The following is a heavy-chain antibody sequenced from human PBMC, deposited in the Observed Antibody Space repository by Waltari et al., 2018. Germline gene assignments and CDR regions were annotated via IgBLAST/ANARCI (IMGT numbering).Heavy chain of an antibody. CDR3: ASRSPALDY. J-gene: IGHJ4*02. V-gene: IGHV3-33*08. Sequence: QVPMVESGGGAVQPGRHLSLACVASGSSFITYAMHWVRQAPGKGLEWVAVIWYDGSKKYYADSVKGRFTISRDNSKNMLYLQMNSLRTEDTAVYYCASRSPALDYWGQGTLVTVSS. CDR1: GSSFITYA. CDR2: IWYDGSKK.